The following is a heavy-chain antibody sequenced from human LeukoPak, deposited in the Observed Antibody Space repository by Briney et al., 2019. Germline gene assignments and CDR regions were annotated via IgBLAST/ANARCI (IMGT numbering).Heavy chain of an antibody. CDR3: ARGLRAFTLVRGVFDY. V-gene: IGHV4-59*11. Sequence: SETLSLTCTVSGGSISHHWSWIRQSPGKGLEWIGYLSHTASTNYNPSLKSRVTLSIDTSKSQLSFQLTSVTAADTAVYYCARGLRAFTLVRGVFDYWGQGTLVTVSS. J-gene: IGHJ4*02. CDR1: GGSISHH. D-gene: IGHD3-10*01. CDR2: LSHTAST.